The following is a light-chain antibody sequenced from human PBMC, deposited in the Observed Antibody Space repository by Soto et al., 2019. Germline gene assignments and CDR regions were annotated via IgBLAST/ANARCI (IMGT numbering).Light chain of an antibody. CDR2: RAS. Sequence: EIVMTQSPATLSVSPGERATLSCRASQSISSNLAWYQQKLGQAPRLLIYRASTRATGIPARFSGSGSGTEFTLTISSLQSEDFATYYCQQYSSFLLTFGPGTTVDIK. V-gene: IGKV3-15*01. CDR3: QQYSSFLLT. J-gene: IGKJ3*01. CDR1: QSISSN.